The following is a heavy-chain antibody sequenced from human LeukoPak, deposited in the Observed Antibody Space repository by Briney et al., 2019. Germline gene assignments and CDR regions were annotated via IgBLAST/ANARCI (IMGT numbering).Heavy chain of an antibody. Sequence: GGSLRLSCAASGFNVSSNYMTWVRQAPGKGLEWVSYISPSGSTIYYADSAKGRFTISRDNAMDSLYLQMTSLRDEDTAVYYCARRTNGGNEFDYWGQGTLVTVSS. CDR3: ARRTNGGNEFDY. V-gene: IGHV3-48*02. CDR1: GFNVSSNY. CDR2: ISPSGSTI. D-gene: IGHD4-23*01. J-gene: IGHJ4*02.